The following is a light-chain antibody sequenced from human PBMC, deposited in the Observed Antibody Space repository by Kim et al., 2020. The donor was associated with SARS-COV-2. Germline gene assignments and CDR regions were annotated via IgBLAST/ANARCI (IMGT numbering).Light chain of an antibody. CDR1: SSNIGSYT. Sequence: QLVLTQAPSASGTPGQRVTISCSGSSSNIGSYTVNWYQRFPGTAPKFLIYSNNQRPSGVPDRFSGSKSGTSASLAISGLQSEDEADYYCAAWDDSLNGPVFGGGTQLTVL. CDR3: AAWDDSLNGPV. CDR2: SNN. J-gene: IGLJ3*02. V-gene: IGLV1-44*01.